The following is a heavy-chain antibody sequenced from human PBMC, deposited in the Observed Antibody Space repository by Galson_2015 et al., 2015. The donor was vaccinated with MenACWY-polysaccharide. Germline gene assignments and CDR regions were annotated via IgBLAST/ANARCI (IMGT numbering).Heavy chain of an antibody. CDR3: ARDPSAFSAPSAFDI. J-gene: IGHJ3*02. D-gene: IGHD3-3*02. V-gene: IGHV6-1*01. Sequence: CAISGDSVSRKSATWNWIRQSPSRGLEWLGRTNHRSQRYNDFAVSVKSRITINPDTSKNQFSLQLNSVTPEDPAVYYCARDPSAFSAPSAFDIWGQGTVVTVSS. CDR2: TNHRSQRYN. CDR1: GDSVSRKSAT.